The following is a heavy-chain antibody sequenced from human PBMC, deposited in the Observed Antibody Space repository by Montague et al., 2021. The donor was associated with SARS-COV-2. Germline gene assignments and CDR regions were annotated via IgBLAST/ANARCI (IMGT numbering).Heavy chain of an antibody. CDR3: VRHAHYDGLNGPLDF. CDR2: VLYNKGT. D-gene: IGHD3-9*01. CDR1: GVSVTDYY. V-gene: IGHV4-59*08. J-gene: IGHJ4*02. Sequence: SETLSLTCTVSGVSVTDYYWCWILQPPGKGLEWVGDVLYNKGTNFNPSLKSRVAISVDTSKNQFSLRLTSVTAADTAFYYCVRHAHYDGLNGPLDFWDQGTLVTVSS.